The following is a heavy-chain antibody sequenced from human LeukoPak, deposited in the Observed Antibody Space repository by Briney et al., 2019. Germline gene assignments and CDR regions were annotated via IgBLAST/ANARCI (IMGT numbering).Heavy chain of an antibody. CDR2: ISGSGGTT. V-gene: IGHV3-23*01. CDR3: AKGIYERSGHYQYYFDC. Sequence: GGSLRLSCAASGFTLSSNVMNCVRQAPGKGLEWVSAISGSGGTTFYADSVKGRFTISRDNSKNTMDLQMNSLRAEDTAVYYCAKGIYERSGHYQYYFDCWGQGTLVTVSS. D-gene: IGHD3-22*01. J-gene: IGHJ4*02. CDR1: GFTLSSNV.